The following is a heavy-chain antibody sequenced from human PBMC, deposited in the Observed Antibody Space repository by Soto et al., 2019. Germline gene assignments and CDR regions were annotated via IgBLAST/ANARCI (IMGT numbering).Heavy chain of an antibody. J-gene: IGHJ3*02. CDR3: AKDPRITMVRGVTLHDAFDI. V-gene: IGHV3-23*01. CDR1: GFTFSSYA. D-gene: IGHD3-10*01. Sequence: GGSLRLSCAASGFTFSSYAMSWVRQAPGKGLEWVSAISGSGGSTYYADSVKGRFTISRDNSKNTLYLQMNSLRAEDTAVYYCAKDPRITMVRGVTLHDAFDIWGRGTMVTVSS. CDR2: ISGSGGST.